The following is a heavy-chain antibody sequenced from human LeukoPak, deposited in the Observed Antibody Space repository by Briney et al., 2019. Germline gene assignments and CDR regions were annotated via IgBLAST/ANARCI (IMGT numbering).Heavy chain of an antibody. Sequence: SETLSLTCAVYGGSFSGYYWSWIRQPPGKGLEWIGEINHSGSTNYNPSLKSRVTISVDTSKNQFSLKLSSVTAADTAVYYCARGARRGTSAPDYWGQGTLVTVSS. CDR2: INHSGST. D-gene: IGHD3-16*01. J-gene: IGHJ4*02. CDR1: GGSFSGYY. V-gene: IGHV4-34*01. CDR3: ARGARRGTSAPDY.